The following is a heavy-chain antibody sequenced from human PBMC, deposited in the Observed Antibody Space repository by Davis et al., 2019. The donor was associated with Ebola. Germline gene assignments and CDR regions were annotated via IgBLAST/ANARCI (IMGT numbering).Heavy chain of an antibody. CDR1: GYTFTSYY. CDR2: INPSGGST. V-gene: IGHV1-46*01. CDR3: ARAQFPTTSDH. J-gene: IGHJ4*02. Sequence: ASVEVSCKASGYTFTSYYMHWVRQAPGQGLEWMGIINPSGGSTSYAQKFQGRVTMTRDTSTSTAYMEVGSLRSDDTAVYYCARAQFPTTSDHWGQGTLVTVSS. D-gene: IGHD1-1*01.